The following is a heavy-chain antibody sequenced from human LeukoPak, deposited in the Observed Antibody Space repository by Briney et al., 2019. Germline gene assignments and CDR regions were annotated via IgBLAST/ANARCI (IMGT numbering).Heavy chain of an antibody. CDR2: TNAGNGNT. CDR3: ARGSTSDWPLDH. J-gene: IGHJ4*02. Sequence: ASVKVSCKASGCTFAKYAIHWVRQAPGQRLEWMGWTNAGNGNTRYSQKFQGGVTITRDTSASTAYIELRSLRSEDTAMYYCARGSTSDWPLDHWGQETLVTISS. V-gene: IGHV1-3*01. D-gene: IGHD2-2*01. CDR1: GCTFAKYA.